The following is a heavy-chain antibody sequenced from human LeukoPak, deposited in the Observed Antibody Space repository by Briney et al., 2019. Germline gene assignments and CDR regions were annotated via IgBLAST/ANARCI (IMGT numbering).Heavy chain of an antibody. CDR2: INAGNGNT. CDR1: GYTFTSYA. Sequence: ASVKVSCKASGYTFTSYAMHWVRQAPGQRLEWMGWINAGNGNTKYSQKFQGRVTITRDTSASTAYMELSSLRSEDTAVYYCARDSGYSYATPDYWGQGTLVTVSS. J-gene: IGHJ4*02. CDR3: ARDSGYSYATPDY. V-gene: IGHV1-3*01. D-gene: IGHD5-18*01.